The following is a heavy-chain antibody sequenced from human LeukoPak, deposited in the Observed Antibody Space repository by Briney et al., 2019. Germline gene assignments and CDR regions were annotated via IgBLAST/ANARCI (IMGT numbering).Heavy chain of an antibody. D-gene: IGHD5-18*01. J-gene: IGHJ4*02. CDR2: IYYSGST. Sequence: SETLSLTCTVSGGSISSHYWSWIRQPPGKGLEWIGYIYYSGSTNYNPSLKSRVTISVDTSKNQFSLKLSSVTAADTAVYYCARVLMDTAMVTSFDYWGQGTLVTVSS. CDR1: GGSISSHY. CDR3: ARVLMDTAMVTSFDY. V-gene: IGHV4-59*11.